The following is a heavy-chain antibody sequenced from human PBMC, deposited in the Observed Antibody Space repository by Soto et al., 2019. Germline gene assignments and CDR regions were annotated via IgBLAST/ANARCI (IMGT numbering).Heavy chain of an antibody. V-gene: IGHV3-30*04. CDR1: GFTFSSYA. D-gene: IGHD3-3*01. J-gene: IGHJ5*02. Sequence: HPGGSLRLSCAASGFTFSSYAMHCVRQAPGKGLEWVAVISYDGRNKYYADSVKGRFTISRDNSKNTLYLQMNTLRPEDTAVYHCARDRSDPNYAFWSADPWFDPWGQGTLVTVSS. CDR2: ISYDGRNK. CDR3: ARDRSDPNYAFWSADPWFDP.